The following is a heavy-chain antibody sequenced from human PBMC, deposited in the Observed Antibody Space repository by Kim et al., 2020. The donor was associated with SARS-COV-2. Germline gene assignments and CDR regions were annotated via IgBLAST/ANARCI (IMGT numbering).Heavy chain of an antibody. CDR1: GYTFTSYA. CDR3: ARGYVSTPYSSSLSVY. V-gene: IGHV7-4-1*02. J-gene: IGHJ4*02. D-gene: IGHD6-13*01. Sequence: ASVKVSCKASGYTFTSYAMNWVRQAPGQGLEWMGWINTNTGNPTYAQGFTGRFVFSLDTSVSTAYLQISSLKAEDTAVYYCARGYVSTPYSSSLSVYWGQGTLVTVSS. CDR2: INTNTGNP.